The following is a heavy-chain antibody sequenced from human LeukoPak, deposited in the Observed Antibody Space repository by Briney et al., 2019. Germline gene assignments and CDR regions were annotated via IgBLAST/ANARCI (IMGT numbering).Heavy chain of an antibody. CDR1: GGSISSYY. D-gene: IGHD6-13*01. CDR2: IYTSGST. Sequence: SETLSLTCTVSGGSISSYYWSWIRQPAGKGLEWIGRIYTSGSTNYNPSLMSRVTMSVDTSKNQFSLKLSSVTAADTAVYYCARDWGSSSWYSDAFDIWGQGTMVTVSS. CDR3: ARDWGSSSWYSDAFDI. J-gene: IGHJ3*02. V-gene: IGHV4-4*07.